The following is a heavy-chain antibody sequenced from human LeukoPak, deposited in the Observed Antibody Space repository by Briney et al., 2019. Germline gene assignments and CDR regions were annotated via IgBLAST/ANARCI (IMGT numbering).Heavy chain of an antibody. Sequence: GGSLRLSYAASGFTFSSYEMNWVRQAPGKGLEWVSYISSSGSTIYYADSVKGRFTISRDNAKNSLYLQMNSLRAEDTAVYYCARGHSSSPNWFDPWGQGTLVTVSS. D-gene: IGHD6-13*01. CDR2: ISSSGSTI. V-gene: IGHV3-48*03. J-gene: IGHJ5*02. CDR3: ARGHSSSPNWFDP. CDR1: GFTFSSYE.